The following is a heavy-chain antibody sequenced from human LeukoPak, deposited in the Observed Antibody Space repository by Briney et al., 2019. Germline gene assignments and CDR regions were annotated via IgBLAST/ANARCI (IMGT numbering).Heavy chain of an antibody. CDR1: GYTFTSYY. J-gene: IGHJ4*02. D-gene: IGHD6-13*01. CDR3: ARGHRIAAAGTDFDY. V-gene: IGHV1-46*01. Sequence: ASVKVSCKASGYTFTSYYMHWVRQAPGQGLEWMGIINPSGGSTSYAQKFQGRVTMTRDTSTSTVYMELSSLRSDDTAVYYCARGHRIAAAGTDFDYWGQGTLVTVSS. CDR2: INPSGGST.